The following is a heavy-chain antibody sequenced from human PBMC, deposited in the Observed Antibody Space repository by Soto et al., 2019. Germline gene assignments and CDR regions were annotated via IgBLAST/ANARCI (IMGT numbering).Heavy chain of an antibody. CDR1: GFTFSSYW. V-gene: IGHV3-7*03. CDR2: IKQDGSGK. Sequence: GGSLRLSCAASGFTFSSYWMSWVRQAPGKGLEWVANIKQDGSGKYYVDSVKGRFTISRDNAKNSLYLQMNSLRAEDTAVYYCARVDGYSSGWTLYYYYGMDVWGQGTTVTVSS. CDR3: ARVDGYSSGWTLYYYYGMDV. D-gene: IGHD6-19*01. J-gene: IGHJ6*02.